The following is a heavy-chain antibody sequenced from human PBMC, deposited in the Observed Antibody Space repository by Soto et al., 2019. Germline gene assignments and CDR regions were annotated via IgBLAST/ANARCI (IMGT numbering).Heavy chain of an antibody. J-gene: IGHJ5*02. CDR3: ARDFAPFDP. CDR1: GFTFSDYY. CDR2: ISSSGTTI. V-gene: IGHV3-11*01. Sequence: GGSLRLSCAASGFTFSDYYMSWIREAPGKGLEWVSYISSSGTTISYADSLKGRFTISRDNAKNSLYLQMNSLRADDTAVYYCARDFAPFDPWGQGTLVTVSS.